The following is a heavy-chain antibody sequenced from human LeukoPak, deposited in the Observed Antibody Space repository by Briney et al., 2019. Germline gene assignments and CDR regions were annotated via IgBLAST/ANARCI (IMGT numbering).Heavy chain of an antibody. CDR3: TKDRDFGDQHDAFDI. Sequence: PGGSLRLSCAASGFSFDDYAIHWVRQAPGKGLEWVSGVSWNSASIGYADSVKGRFTSSRDNAKKSLYLQMNSLRVEDTALYYCTKDRDFGDQHDAFDIWGQGTMVTVSS. D-gene: IGHD4-17*01. V-gene: IGHV3-9*01. CDR2: VSWNSASI. J-gene: IGHJ3*02. CDR1: GFSFDDYA.